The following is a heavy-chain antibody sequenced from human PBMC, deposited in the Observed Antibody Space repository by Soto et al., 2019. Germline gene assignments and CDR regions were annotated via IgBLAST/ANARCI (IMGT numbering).Heavy chain of an antibody. Sequence: SETLSLTFSVYGGSFSGYYWSWIRQPPGKGLEWIGEINHSGSTNYNPSLKSRVTISVDTSKNQFSLKLSSVTAADTAVYYCARGGGLLYDFWSGYYGKAFDIWGQGTMVTVSS. J-gene: IGHJ3*02. CDR3: ARGGGLLYDFWSGYYGKAFDI. D-gene: IGHD3-3*01. V-gene: IGHV4-34*01. CDR2: INHSGST. CDR1: GGSFSGYY.